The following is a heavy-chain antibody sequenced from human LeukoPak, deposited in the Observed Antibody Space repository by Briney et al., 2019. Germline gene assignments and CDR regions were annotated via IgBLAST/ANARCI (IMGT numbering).Heavy chain of an antibody. Sequence: GGSLRLSCAASGFTFSSYAMSWVRQAPGKGLEWVSAISGSGGSTYYADSVKGRFTISRDNSKNTLYLQMNSPRAEDTAVYYCAKYGSGSYYQDYFDYWGQGTLVTVSS. V-gene: IGHV3-23*01. J-gene: IGHJ4*02. CDR2: ISGSGGST. CDR1: GFTFSSYA. CDR3: AKYGSGSYYQDYFDY. D-gene: IGHD3-10*01.